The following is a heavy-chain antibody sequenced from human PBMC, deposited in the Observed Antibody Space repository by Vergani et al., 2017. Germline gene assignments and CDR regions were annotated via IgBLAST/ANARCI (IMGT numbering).Heavy chain of an antibody. V-gene: IGHV4-59*06. J-gene: IGHJ3*02. Sequence: QVQLQESGPGLVKPSETLSLTCTVSGGSISSYYWSWIRQPPGKGLEWIGYIYYSGSTYYNPSIKSRVTISVDTSKNQFSLKLSSVTAADTAVYYCARLLLSAARAFEIWGQGTMVTVSS. CDR2: IYYSGST. CDR1: GGSISSYY. CDR3: ARLLLSAARAFEI. D-gene: IGHD2-15*01.